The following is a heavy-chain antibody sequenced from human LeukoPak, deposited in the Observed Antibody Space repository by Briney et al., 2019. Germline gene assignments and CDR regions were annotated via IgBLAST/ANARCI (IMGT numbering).Heavy chain of an antibody. D-gene: IGHD1-14*01. V-gene: IGHV1-18*01. CDR3: ARERVGMGYYYYYMDV. CDR2: ISAYNGNT. J-gene: IGHJ6*03. Sequence: ASVKVSCKASGGTFSSYAISWVRQAPGQGLEWMGWISAYNGNTNYAQKLQGRVTMTTDTSTSTAYMELRSLRSDDTAVYYCARERVGMGYYYYYMDVWGKGTTVTVSS. CDR1: GGTFSSYA.